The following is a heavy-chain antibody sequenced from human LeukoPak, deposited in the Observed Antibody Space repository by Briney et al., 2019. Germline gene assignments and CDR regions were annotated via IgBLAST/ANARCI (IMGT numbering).Heavy chain of an antibody. Sequence: GGSLRLSCAASGINFRSSGMHWVRQAPGRGLEWVTFIQNDGSDKSYAASVKGRFTISRNNSKNTVYLHMNSLRADDTALYYCAREGGRAAAGRFDYWGQGTLVTVSS. CDR1: GINFRSSG. CDR3: AREGGRAAAGRFDY. CDR2: IQNDGSDK. J-gene: IGHJ4*02. V-gene: IGHV3-30*02. D-gene: IGHD6-13*01.